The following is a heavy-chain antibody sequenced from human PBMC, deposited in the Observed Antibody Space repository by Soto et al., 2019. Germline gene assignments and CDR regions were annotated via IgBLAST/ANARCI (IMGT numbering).Heavy chain of an antibody. D-gene: IGHD6-19*01. Sequence: SETLSLTCAVYGGSFSGYYWSWIRQPPGKGLEWIGEINHSGSTNYNPSLKSRVTISVDTSKNQFSLKLSSVTAADTAVYYCARGCSSGWYFGYYGMDVWGQGTTVTVSS. J-gene: IGHJ6*02. V-gene: IGHV4-34*01. CDR2: INHSGST. CDR1: GGSFSGYY. CDR3: ARGCSSGWYFGYYGMDV.